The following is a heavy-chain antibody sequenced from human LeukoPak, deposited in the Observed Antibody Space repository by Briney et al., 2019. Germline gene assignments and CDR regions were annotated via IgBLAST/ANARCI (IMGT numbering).Heavy chain of an antibody. CDR1: GYTFTSNY. CDR3: ARDQEGFDY. CDR2: IYPRDGST. V-gene: IGHV1-46*01. Sequence: ASVKVSCKASGYTFTSNYIHWVRQAPGQGPEWMGMIYPRDGSTSYAQKFQGRVTVTRDTSTSTVHMELSGLRSEDTAVYYCARDQEGFDYWGQGTLVTVSS. J-gene: IGHJ4*02.